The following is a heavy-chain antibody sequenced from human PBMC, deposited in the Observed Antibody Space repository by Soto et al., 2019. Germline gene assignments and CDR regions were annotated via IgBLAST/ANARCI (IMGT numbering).Heavy chain of an antibody. D-gene: IGHD6-19*01. Sequence: PGEXLKISCKGFGYRFTSSWIAWVRQMPGKGLEWMGIIYPGDSDTRYSPSFQGQVTISADKSISTAYLQWSSLKASDTAMYYCAGPSMMAGGYGMDVWGQGTTVTVSS. V-gene: IGHV5-51*01. CDR1: GYRFTSSW. J-gene: IGHJ6*02. CDR2: IYPGDSDT. CDR3: AGPSMMAGGYGMDV.